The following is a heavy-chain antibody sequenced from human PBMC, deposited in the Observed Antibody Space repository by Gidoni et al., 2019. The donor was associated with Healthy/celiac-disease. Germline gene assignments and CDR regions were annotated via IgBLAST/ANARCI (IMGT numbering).Heavy chain of an antibody. V-gene: IGHV3-48*02. CDR2: ISSSSSTI. Sequence: EVQLVESGGGLVQPGGSLRLSCAASGFTFSSYSMNWVRQAPGKGLEWVSYISSSSSTIYYADSVKGRFTISRDNAKNSLYLQMNSLRDEDTAVYYCARDADYYDSSGYRYFDYWGQGTLVTVSS. D-gene: IGHD3-22*01. CDR3: ARDADYYDSSGYRYFDY. CDR1: GFTFSSYS. J-gene: IGHJ4*02.